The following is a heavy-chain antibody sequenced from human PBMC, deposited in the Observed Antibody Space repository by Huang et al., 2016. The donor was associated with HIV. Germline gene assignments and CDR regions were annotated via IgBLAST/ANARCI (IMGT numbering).Heavy chain of an antibody. CDR1: GFAFSSFA. J-gene: IGHJ4*02. V-gene: IGHV3-30*01. D-gene: IGHD3-10*01. Sequence: QVQLVESGGGVVQPGRSLRLSCAASGFAFSSFAMHWIRQAPGKGRQWLAVISTDGTIKNDAASVRGRFTNSRDNSKCTVYLQMNSLRPEDTAVYSCARTGSYYYGSGIYHFGDYWGQGTLVTVSS. CDR2: ISTDGTIK. CDR3: ARTGSYYYGSGIYHFGDY.